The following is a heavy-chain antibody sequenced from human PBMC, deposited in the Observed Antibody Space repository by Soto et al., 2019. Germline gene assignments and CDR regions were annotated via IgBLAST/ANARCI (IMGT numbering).Heavy chain of an antibody. CDR1: SGSISSGDYY. J-gene: IGHJ4*02. V-gene: IGHV4-30-4*01. CDR3: ARAPFGPNIYFAY. Sequence: PSETLSLTCTVSSGSISSGDYYWTWIRQPPGKGLEWIGYIYNSGIIYYNPSLKSRVTISVDTSKNQFSLRLSSVTAADTAVYYCARAPFGPNIYFAYWGQGTLVTVSS. D-gene: IGHD3-3*01. CDR2: IYNSGII.